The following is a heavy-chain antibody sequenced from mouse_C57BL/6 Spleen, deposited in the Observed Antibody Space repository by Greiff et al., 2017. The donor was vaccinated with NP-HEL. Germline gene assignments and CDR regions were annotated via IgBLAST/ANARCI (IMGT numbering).Heavy chain of an antibody. Sequence: VQLQQPGAELVRPGSSVKLSCKASGYTFTSYWMDWVKQRPGQGLEWIGNIYPSDSETHYNQKFKDKATLTVDKSSSTAYMQLSSLTSEDSAVYYCARIGPYYGSSYGYFDVWGTGTTVTVSS. J-gene: IGHJ1*03. CDR2: IYPSDSET. CDR1: GYTFTSYW. D-gene: IGHD1-1*01. CDR3: ARIGPYYGSSYGYFDV. V-gene: IGHV1-61*01.